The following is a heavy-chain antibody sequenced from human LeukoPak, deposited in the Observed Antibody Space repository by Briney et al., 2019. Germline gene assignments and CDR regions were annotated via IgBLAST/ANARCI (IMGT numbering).Heavy chain of an antibody. CDR1: GYTLTTYY. CDR2: INPGGDNT. V-gene: IGHV1-46*01. D-gene: IGHD5-24*01. Sequence: GASVKVSCKASGYTLTTYYMHWVRQAPGQGLEWMGLINPGGDNTDYAQNFQGRVTMTRDTSTSTVYMWLSSLRSEDTAVYYCARIRDGYNDAYDVWGQGTMVTVSS. J-gene: IGHJ3*01. CDR3: ARIRDGYNDAYDV.